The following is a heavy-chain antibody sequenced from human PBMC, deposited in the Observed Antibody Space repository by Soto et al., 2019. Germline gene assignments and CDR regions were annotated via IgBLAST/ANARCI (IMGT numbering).Heavy chain of an antibody. CDR1: GGSISSGGYS. CDR3: ARGDCSGGSCYSSDAFDI. CDR2: IYHSGST. V-gene: IGHV4-30-2*01. Sequence: QLQLQESGSGLVKPSQTLSLTCAVSGGSISSGGYSWSWIRQPPGKGLEWIGYIYHSGSTYYNPSLKRRVTISVDRSKNQFSLKLSSVTAADTAVYYCARGDCSGGSCYSSDAFDIWGQGTMVTVSS. D-gene: IGHD2-15*01. J-gene: IGHJ3*02.